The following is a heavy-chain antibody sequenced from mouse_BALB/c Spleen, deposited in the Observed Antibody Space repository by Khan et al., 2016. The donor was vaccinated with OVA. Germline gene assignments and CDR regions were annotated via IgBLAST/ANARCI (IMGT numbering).Heavy chain of an antibody. D-gene: IGHD2-2*01. CDR1: GYTFTDYN. CDR2: IIPNNVGT. V-gene: IGHV1-18*01. J-gene: IGHJ3*01. CDR3: ARHGYGWFAS. Sequence: VRLQQSGPELVKPGASVKIPCKASGYTFTDYNMAWVKQSHGKSLEWIGDIIPNNVGTIYNQKFKGKATLTVDKSSSTAFMELRSLTSEDTAVYYCARHGYGWFASWGQGTLVTVSA.